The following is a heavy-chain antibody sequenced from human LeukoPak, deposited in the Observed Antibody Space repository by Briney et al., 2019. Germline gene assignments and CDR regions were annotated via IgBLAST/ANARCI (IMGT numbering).Heavy chain of an antibody. CDR1: GGSISRYY. V-gene: IGHV4-59*01. J-gene: IGHJ4*02. Sequence: PSETLSLTCTVSGGSISRYYWSWIRQPPGKGLEWIGYIYYSGSTNYNPSLKRRVTISVDTSKNQFSLKLSSVTAADTAVYYCARVEFTSVFYPFDYWGQGTLVTVSS. D-gene: IGHD2-8*01. CDR3: ARVEFTSVFYPFDY. CDR2: IYYSGST.